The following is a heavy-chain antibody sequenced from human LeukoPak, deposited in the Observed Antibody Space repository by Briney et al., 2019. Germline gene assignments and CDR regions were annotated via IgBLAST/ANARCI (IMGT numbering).Heavy chain of an antibody. Sequence: GGSLRLSCAASGFTFSSDGMHWVRQAPGKGLEWVAGISYDGSNKYYADSVKGRFTISRDNSKNTLYLQMNSLRAEDTAVYYCAKGHCSGGSCYFDYWGQGTLVTVSS. D-gene: IGHD2-15*01. CDR3: AKGHCSGGSCYFDY. J-gene: IGHJ4*02. CDR1: GFTFSSDG. V-gene: IGHV3-30*18. CDR2: ISYDGSNK.